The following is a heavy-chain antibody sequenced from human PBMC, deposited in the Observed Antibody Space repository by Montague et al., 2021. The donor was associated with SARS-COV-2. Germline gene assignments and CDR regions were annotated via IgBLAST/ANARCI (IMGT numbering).Heavy chain of an antibody. Sequence: SLRLSCAVSGFIFSTYGMHWVRQAPGKGLEWVAVIWYDGSNKYYADSVKGRFTISRDNSKNTLYLQMNSLRAEDTAVYYCARDRDYYDSSGHYYEIDYWGQGTLVPVSS. V-gene: IGHV3-33*08. CDR1: GFIFSTYG. D-gene: IGHD3-22*01. CDR2: IWYDGSNK. CDR3: ARDRDYYDSSGHYYEIDY. J-gene: IGHJ4*02.